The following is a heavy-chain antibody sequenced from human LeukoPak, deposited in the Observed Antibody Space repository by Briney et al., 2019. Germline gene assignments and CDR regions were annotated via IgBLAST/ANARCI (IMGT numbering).Heavy chain of an antibody. V-gene: IGHV3-23*01. J-gene: IGHJ4*02. D-gene: IGHD4-17*01. CDR3: ARAPVTSCDY. CDR2: TSSSDAGT. CDR1: GFTFSSYW. Sequence: GGSLRLSCAASGFTFSSYWMHWVRQAPGKGLEWVSATSSSDAGTYYADSVRGRFTISRDNSKNTLYLQMNSLRVEDAAVYYCARAPVTSCDYWGQGTLVTVSS.